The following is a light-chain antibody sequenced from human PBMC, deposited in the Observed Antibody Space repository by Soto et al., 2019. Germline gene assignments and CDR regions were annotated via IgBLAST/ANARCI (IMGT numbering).Light chain of an antibody. CDR2: GAS. Sequence: EIVMTQSPGTLSVSPGDTATLSCRASQSSGGNVGWYQEKRGQAPRLLVYGASTRATGISARFSGSGSGTESSLTISSMHSEDLAVYYCQQDPTWSLITLGQGTRLETK. CDR3: QQDPTWSLIT. J-gene: IGKJ5*01. V-gene: IGKV3-15*01. CDR1: QSSGGN.